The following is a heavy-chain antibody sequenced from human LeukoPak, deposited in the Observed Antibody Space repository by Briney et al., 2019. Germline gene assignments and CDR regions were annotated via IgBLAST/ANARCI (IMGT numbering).Heavy chain of an antibody. V-gene: IGHV3-74*01. J-gene: IGHJ4*02. Sequence: PGGSLRLSCAASGFTFSSYRMHWVRQAPGKGLVWVSSIKSDGSATSHADSVKGRFTISRDNAKNTLYLQMNSLRAEDMAVYYCARGDGYGMDYWGQGTRVTASS. CDR2: IKSDGSAT. CDR1: GFTFSSYR. D-gene: IGHD5-24*01. CDR3: ARGDGYGMDY.